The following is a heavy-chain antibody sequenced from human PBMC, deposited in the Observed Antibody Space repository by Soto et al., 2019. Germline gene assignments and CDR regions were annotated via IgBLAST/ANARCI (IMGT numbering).Heavy chain of an antibody. J-gene: IGHJ6*02. CDR1: GYSFTSYW. Sequence: GESLKISCKGSGYSFTSYWIGWVRQMPGKGLECMGIIYPGDSDTRYSPSFQGHVTISADKSISTAYLQWSSLKAPDTAMYYCARRAHMSRRGETFSYYYYGMDVWGQGTTVTVSS. V-gene: IGHV5-51*01. D-gene: IGHD3-16*01. CDR2: IYPGDSDT. CDR3: ARRAHMSRRGETFSYYYYGMDV.